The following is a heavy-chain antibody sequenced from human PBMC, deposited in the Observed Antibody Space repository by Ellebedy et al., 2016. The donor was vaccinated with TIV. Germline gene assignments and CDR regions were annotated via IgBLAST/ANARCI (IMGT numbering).Heavy chain of an antibody. CDR1: GGSLNSSTYY. CDR2: IYSSGST. CDR3: ARHAKHFLCFFDY. J-gene: IGHJ4*02. Sequence: MPGGSLRLSCSVSGGSLNSSTYYWGWIRQPPGKGLEWIGSIYSSGSTYYNPSLKSRVTISVDTSKNQFSLKLSSVTAADTAVYYFARHAKHFLCFFDYWGQGTLVTVSS. D-gene: IGHD3-3*02. V-gene: IGHV4-39*01.